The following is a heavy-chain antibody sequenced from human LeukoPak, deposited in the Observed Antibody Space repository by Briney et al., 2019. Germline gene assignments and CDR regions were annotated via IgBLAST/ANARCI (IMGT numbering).Heavy chain of an antibody. Sequence: SETLSLTCTVSGYSISSGYYWGWIRQPPGKGLEWIGSIYHSESTYYNPSLKSRVTISVDTSQNQFSLKVKSVTAADTAVYYCARVTTRVTMIVVVEWWFDPWGQGTLVTVSS. CDR3: ARVTTRVTMIVVVEWWFDP. CDR1: GYSISSGYY. V-gene: IGHV4-38-2*02. CDR2: IYHSEST. D-gene: IGHD3-22*01. J-gene: IGHJ5*02.